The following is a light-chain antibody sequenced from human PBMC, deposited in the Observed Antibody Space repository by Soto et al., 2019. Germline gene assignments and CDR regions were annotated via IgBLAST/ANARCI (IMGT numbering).Light chain of an antibody. J-gene: IGKJ1*01. Sequence: DVVMTPSPLSLPVTLGQPASISCRSRQSLVYSDGNIYLSWFHQRPGQSPRRLIYKVSNRESGVPDRFSGSGSGTEFTLRISTVEAEDVGVYYCMQGTHWPTFGQGTKVDIK. CDR3: MQGTHWPT. CDR1: QSLVYSDGNIY. CDR2: KVS. V-gene: IGKV2-30*01.